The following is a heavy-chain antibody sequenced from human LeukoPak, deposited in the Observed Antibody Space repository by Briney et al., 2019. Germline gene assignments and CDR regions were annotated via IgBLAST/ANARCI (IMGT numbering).Heavy chain of an antibody. Sequence: ASVKVSCKASGYTFTSYAMNWVRQAPGQGLEWMGWINTNTGNPTYAQGFTGRFVFSLDTSVSTAYLQISSLKAEDTAVYYCAGLSGYSYNPVSDDAFDIWAKGQWSPSLQ. J-gene: IGHJ3*02. CDR3: AGLSGYSYNPVSDDAFDI. CDR2: INTNTGNP. D-gene: IGHD5-18*01. V-gene: IGHV7-4-1*02. CDR1: GYTFTSYA.